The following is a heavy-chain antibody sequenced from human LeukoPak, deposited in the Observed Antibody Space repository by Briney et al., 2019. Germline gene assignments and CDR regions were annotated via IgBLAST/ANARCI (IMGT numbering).Heavy chain of an antibody. CDR2: ISSSRSYI. D-gene: IGHD6-19*01. V-gene: IGHV3-21*01. CDR1: GFTFCNFG. Sequence: PGGSLRLSCAASGFTFCNFGINWVRQAPGEGLEWVSSISSSRSYISYAHSVKGRFTISRDNAKNSLDLQMNSLRAEDTAVYYCAIDRYSSGWYTFDYWGQGTLVTVSS. J-gene: IGHJ4*02. CDR3: AIDRYSSGWYTFDY.